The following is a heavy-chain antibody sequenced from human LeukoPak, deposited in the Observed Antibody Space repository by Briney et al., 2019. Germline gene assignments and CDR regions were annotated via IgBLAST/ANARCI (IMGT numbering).Heavy chain of an antibody. CDR3: AREYYYDSSGYASFGY. V-gene: IGHV3-7*01. D-gene: IGHD3-22*01. Sequence: GGSLRLSCAASGFTFSYFWMSWVRQAPGKGLEWVANIKEDGSEEYYVDSVKGRFTISRDNAKNSLYLQMNSLRAEDTAVYYCAREYYYDSSGYASFGYWGQGTLVTVSS. CDR1: GFTFSYFW. J-gene: IGHJ4*02. CDR2: IKEDGSEE.